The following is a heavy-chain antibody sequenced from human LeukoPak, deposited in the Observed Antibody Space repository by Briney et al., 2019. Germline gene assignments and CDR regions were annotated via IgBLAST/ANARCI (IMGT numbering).Heavy chain of an antibody. CDR2: IYYSGSA. D-gene: IGHD6-19*01. CDR1: GVSISSYY. J-gene: IGHJ6*02. V-gene: IGHV4-59*01. CDR3: ARVPVAGDYYYYGMDV. Sequence: SETLSLTCTVSGVSISSYYWSWIRQPPGKGLEWIGYIYYSGSANYNPSLKSRVTISVDTSKNQFSLKLSSVTAADTAVYYCARVPVAGDYYYYGMDVWGQGTTVTVSS.